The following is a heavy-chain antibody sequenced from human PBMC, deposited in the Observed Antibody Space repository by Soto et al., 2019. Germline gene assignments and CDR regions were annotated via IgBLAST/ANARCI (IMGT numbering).Heavy chain of an antibody. CDR3: AYYDFSSGHGAGY. CDR1: GGPFSTYY. Sequence: QVQVQQWGAGLLKPSESLSLTCGVYGGPFSTYYLNWIRQPPGKGLEWIGETSHSGSASYNPSLKSRVTISIDMSKKEFSLSLTSVTAADTAVYYCAYYDFSSGHGAGYWGQGTLVTVSS. D-gene: IGHD3-3*01. J-gene: IGHJ4*02. CDR2: TSHSGSA. V-gene: IGHV4-34*02.